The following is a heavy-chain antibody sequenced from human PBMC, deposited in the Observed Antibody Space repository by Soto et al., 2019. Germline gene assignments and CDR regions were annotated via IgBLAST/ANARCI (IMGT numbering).Heavy chain of an antibody. V-gene: IGHV4-31*03. CDR1: CGSIISGGYY. CDR3: ARINSNYFNVFDY. CDR2: IYYSGIT. D-gene: IGHD4-4*01. J-gene: IGHJ4*02. Sequence: PSETLSLAGTVSCGSIISGGYYWSLIRQHPGKGLEWIVYIYYSGITYYNPSLKSRVTISVDTSKNQFSLKLSSVTAADTAVYYCARINSNYFNVFDYWGQGTLVTVSS.